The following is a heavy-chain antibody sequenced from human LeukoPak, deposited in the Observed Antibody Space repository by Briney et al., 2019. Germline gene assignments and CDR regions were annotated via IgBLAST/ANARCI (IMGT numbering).Heavy chain of an antibody. D-gene: IGHD6-19*01. J-gene: IGHJ4*02. CDR2: TYYRSKWYN. CDR3: ARDVAVAGSWMFDY. Sequence: SQTLSLICAISGDSVSSNSAAWNWIRQSPSRGLEWLGRTYYRSKWYNDYAVSVKSRITINPDTSKNQFSLQLNSVTPEDTAVYYCARDVAVAGSWMFDYWGQGTLVTVSS. V-gene: IGHV6-1*01. CDR1: GDSVSSNSAA.